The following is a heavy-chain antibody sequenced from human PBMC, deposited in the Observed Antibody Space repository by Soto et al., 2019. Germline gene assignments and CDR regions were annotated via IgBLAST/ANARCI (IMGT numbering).Heavy chain of an antibody. J-gene: IGHJ4*02. D-gene: IGHD5-18*01. V-gene: IGHV3-30-3*01. CDR1: GFTFSSYA. CDR2: ISYDGSNK. Sequence: GGSLRLSCAASGFTFSSYAMHWVRQAPGKGPEWVAVISYDGSNKYYADSVKGRFTISRDNSKNTLYLQMNSLRAEDTAVYYCARDRDGYQNYWGQGTLVTVSS. CDR3: ARDRDGYQNY.